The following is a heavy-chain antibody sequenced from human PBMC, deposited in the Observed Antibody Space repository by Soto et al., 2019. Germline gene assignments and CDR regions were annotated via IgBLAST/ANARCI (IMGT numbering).Heavy chain of an antibody. V-gene: IGHV3-33*01. J-gene: IGHJ4*02. D-gene: IGHD2-2*01. CDR2: IWYDGSNK. CDR3: ARETAAAFDY. Sequence: XXSLRLSCAPSGLTFSSYGMHWFRQAPGKGLEWVAVIWYDGSNKYYADSVKGRFTISRDNSKNTLYLQINSLRAEDTAVYYCARETAAAFDYWGQGTLVTVSS. CDR1: GLTFSSYG.